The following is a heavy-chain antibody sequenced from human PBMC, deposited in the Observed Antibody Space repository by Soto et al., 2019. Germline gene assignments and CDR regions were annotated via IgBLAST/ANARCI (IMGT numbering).Heavy chain of an antibody. Sequence: QIQLVQSGAEVKKPGSSVKVSCKASGGTFSSYAFNWVRLAPGQGLEWLGGTLPLFLTPRYAQRFQGRVTITADEVTSTAYMELNSLGSEDTALYYCTTTTGTPYYFEDWGQGTLVSVSS. CDR3: TTTTGTPYYFED. CDR2: TLPLFLTP. D-gene: IGHD1-1*01. V-gene: IGHV1-69*12. J-gene: IGHJ4*02. CDR1: GGTFSSYA.